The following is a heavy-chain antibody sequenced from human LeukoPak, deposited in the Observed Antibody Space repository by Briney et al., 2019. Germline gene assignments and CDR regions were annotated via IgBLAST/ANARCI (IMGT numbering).Heavy chain of an antibody. V-gene: IGHV4-31*03. CDR1: GGSISSGGYY. CDR2: IYYSGST. CDR3: ASVVPEGAFDI. Sequence: KASETLSLTCTVSGGSISSGGYYWSWIRQHPGKGLEWIGYIYYSGSTYSNPSLKSRVTISVDTSKNQFALKLSSVTAADTAVYYCASVVPEGAFDIWGQGTMVTVSS. D-gene: IGHD3-10*01. J-gene: IGHJ3*02.